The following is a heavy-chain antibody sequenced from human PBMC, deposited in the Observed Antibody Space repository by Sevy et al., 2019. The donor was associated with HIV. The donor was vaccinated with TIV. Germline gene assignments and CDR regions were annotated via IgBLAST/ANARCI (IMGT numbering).Heavy chain of an antibody. D-gene: IGHD2-21*01. CDR2: VYVGDSGT. J-gene: IGHJ4*02. Sequence: GESLKISCKASGSISTSHWFGWVRQMPGKGVEWMGIVYVGDSGTMYSPSFQGQVTMSVDKSTNTASLQWSRLKASDTAMYYCATRTPLTSMIAFDYWGQGTLVTVSS. CDR3: ATRTPLTSMIAFDY. CDR1: GSISTSHW. V-gene: IGHV5-51*01.